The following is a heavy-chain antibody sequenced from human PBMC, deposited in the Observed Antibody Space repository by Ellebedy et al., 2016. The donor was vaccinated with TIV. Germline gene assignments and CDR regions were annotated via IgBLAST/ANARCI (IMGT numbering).Heavy chain of an antibody. D-gene: IGHD3-22*01. CDR2: IYYSGST. J-gene: IGHJ6*03. V-gene: IGHV4-39*07. Sequence: SETLSLXXTVSGGSISSSSYYWGWIRQPPGKGLEWIGSIYYSGSTYYNPSLKSRVTISVDTSKNQFSLKLSSVTAADTAVYYCAGRDDSSGYYSLYYYYYYMDVWGKGTTVTVSS. CDR1: GGSISSSSYY. CDR3: AGRDDSSGYYSLYYYYYYMDV.